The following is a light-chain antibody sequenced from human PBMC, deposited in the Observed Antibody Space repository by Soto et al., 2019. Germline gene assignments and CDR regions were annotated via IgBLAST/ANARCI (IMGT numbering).Light chain of an antibody. CDR2: GAS. Sequence: DIVLTQSPGTLSLSPGERATLSCRASQTVSSNNLAWYQQKRGQAPRLLIYGASSRAAAIPDRFRGSGSGTVFTLIISRLAPEDSAVYYCQQYVLSPFTFGHGTTVEIK. CDR3: QQYVLSPFT. CDR1: QTVSSNN. V-gene: IGKV3-20*01. J-gene: IGKJ3*01.